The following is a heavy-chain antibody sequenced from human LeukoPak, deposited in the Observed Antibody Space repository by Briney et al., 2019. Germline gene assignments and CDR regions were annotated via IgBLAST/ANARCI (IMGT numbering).Heavy chain of an antibody. CDR3: ARDRNSWYGPFDY. J-gene: IGHJ4*02. CDR1: GYTFTNYY. V-gene: IGHV1-46*01. D-gene: IGHD6-13*01. Sequence: EASVKVSCKASGYTFTNYYMHWVRQAPGQGLEWMGIINPSGGGTTYAQKFQGRVTMTRDTSTSTVYMELSSLRSEDTAVYYCARDRNSWYGPFDYWGQGTLVTVSS. CDR2: INPSGGGT.